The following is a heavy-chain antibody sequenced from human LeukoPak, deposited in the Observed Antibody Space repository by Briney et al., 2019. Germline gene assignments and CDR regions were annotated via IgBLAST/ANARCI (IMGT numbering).Heavy chain of an antibody. CDR3: ARDLGFDCSSTSCYTHLDY. V-gene: IGHV1-18*01. CDR1: GYTFTSYG. J-gene: IGHJ4*02. D-gene: IGHD2-2*02. CDR2: ISAYNGNT. Sequence: ASVKVSCKASGYTFTSYGISWVRQAPGQGLEWMGWISAYNGNTNYAQKLQGRVTMTTDTSTSTAYMELRSLRSDDTAVYYCARDLGFDCSSTSCYTHLDYWGQGALVTVSS.